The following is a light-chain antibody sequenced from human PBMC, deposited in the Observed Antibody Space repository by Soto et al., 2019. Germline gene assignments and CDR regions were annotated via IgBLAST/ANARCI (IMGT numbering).Light chain of an antibody. Sequence: DIQMTQSPSTLSAFVGDRVTITCRASQSVSSSLAWYQQKPGKAPKLLIYDASTLESGVPSRFSGSGYGTEFTLTINSLQPGDFATYYCQYYYPSPGWTFGQGTRVEVK. CDR3: QYYYPSPGWT. V-gene: IGKV1-5*01. CDR1: QSVSSS. CDR2: DAS. J-gene: IGKJ1*01.